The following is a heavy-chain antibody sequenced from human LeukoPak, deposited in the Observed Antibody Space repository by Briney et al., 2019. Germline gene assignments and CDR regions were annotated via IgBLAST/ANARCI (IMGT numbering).Heavy chain of an antibody. V-gene: IGHV1-18*01. CDR1: GYTFTSYG. D-gene: IGHD3-10*01. CDR2: ISAYNGNT. CDR3: AIDLGAAFMVRGVPFDY. Sequence: ASVKVSCKASGYTFTSYGISWVRQAPGQGLEWMGWISAYNGNTNYAQKLQGRVTMTTDTSTSTAYMELRSLRSDDTAVYYCAIDLGAAFMVRGVPFDYWGQGTLVTVSS. J-gene: IGHJ4*02.